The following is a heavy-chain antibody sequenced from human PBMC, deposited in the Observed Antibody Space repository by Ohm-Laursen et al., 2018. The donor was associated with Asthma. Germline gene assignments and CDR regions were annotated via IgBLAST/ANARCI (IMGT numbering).Heavy chain of an antibody. Sequence: SLRLSCAASGFTFSAYTMNWVRQAPGKGLEWVSSISSRGTYIYYADSVKGRFTISRGNARNSLYLQMNSLRAEDTAVYYCTRDRVDIVTTMRLQYYGMDVWGQGTTVTVSS. J-gene: IGHJ6*02. V-gene: IGHV3-21*01. D-gene: IGHD5-12*01. CDR1: GFTFSAYT. CDR3: TRDRVDIVTTMRLQYYGMDV. CDR2: ISSRGTYI.